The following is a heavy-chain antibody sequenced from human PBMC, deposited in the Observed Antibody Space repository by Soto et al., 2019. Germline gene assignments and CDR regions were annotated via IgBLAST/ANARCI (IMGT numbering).Heavy chain of an antibody. V-gene: IGHV4-59*01. Sequence: SETLSLTCTVSGGSISSYYWSWIRQPPGKGLEWIGYIYYSGSTNYNPSLKSRVTISVDTSKNQFSLKLSSVTAADTAVYYCAGPNLLYCSGGSCLDYWGQGTLVTVSS. J-gene: IGHJ4*02. CDR1: GGSISSYY. CDR2: IYYSGST. D-gene: IGHD2-15*01. CDR3: AGPNLLYCSGGSCLDY.